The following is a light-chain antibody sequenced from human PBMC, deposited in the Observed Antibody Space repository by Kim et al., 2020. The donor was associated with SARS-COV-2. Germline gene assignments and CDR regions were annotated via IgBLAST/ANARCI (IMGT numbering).Light chain of an antibody. CDR2: GAS. J-gene: IGKJ2*01. CDR1: QSINTN. Sequence: VTPGERATPSCRASQSINTNLAWYQQKPGQAPRLLIYGASTRATGIPARFSGSGSGTEFTLTISSLQSEDFSVYYCQQYHNWPYIFGQGTKLEI. V-gene: IGKV3-15*01. CDR3: QQYHNWPYI.